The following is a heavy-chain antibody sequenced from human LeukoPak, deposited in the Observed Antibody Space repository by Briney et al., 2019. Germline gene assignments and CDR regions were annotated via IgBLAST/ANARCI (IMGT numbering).Heavy chain of an antibody. CDR3: ARALGVGFAEDVYYFDF. CDR2: IIPIFGTA. V-gene: IGHV1-69*05. D-gene: IGHD3-10*01. CDR1: GGTFSSYA. Sequence: ASVKVSCKASGGTFSSYAISWVRQAPGQGLEWMGGIIPIFGTANYAQKFQGRVTMTRDTPINTVYLKLTGLRSTDTALYYCARALGVGFAEDVYYFDFWGQGSLVTVSS. J-gene: IGHJ4*02.